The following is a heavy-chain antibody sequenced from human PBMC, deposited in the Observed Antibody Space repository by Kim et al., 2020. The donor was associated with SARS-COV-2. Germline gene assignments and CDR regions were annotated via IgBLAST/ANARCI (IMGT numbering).Heavy chain of an antibody. CDR2: IYPGDSDT. Sequence: GESLKISCKSSGDNSINYWIGWVRQMPGKGLEWMGIIYPGDSDTRYSPSFQGQVTISVDKSINTAYLHWSSLKASDTAMYYCARVAYNTGWVQEEWFDPWGQGTLVTVSS. D-gene: IGHD6-19*01. CDR1: GDNSINYW. J-gene: IGHJ5*02. CDR3: ARVAYNTGWVQEEWFDP. V-gene: IGHV5-51*01.